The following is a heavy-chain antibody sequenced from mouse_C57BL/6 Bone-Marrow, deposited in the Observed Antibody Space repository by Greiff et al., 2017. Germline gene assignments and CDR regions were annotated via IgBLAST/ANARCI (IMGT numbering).Heavy chain of an antibody. CDR1: GYTFTSYW. J-gene: IGHJ3*01. CDR3: AREDGYDVFAY. CDR2: IDPSDSYT. Sequence: QVQLQQPGAELVMPGASVKLSCKASGYTFTSYWMHWVKQRPGQGLEWIGEIDPSDSYTKYNQKFKGKSTLTVDKSSSTAYMQLSSLTSEDSAVYYCAREDGYDVFAYWGQGTLVTVSA. D-gene: IGHD2-2*01. V-gene: IGHV1-69*01.